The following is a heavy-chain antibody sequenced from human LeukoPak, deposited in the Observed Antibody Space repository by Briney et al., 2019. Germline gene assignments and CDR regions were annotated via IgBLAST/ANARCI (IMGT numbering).Heavy chain of an antibody. D-gene: IGHD3-22*01. Sequence: PSETLSLTCTVSGGSISSSSYYWGWIRQPPGKGLEWVGSIYYSGSTYYNPSLKSRVTIAVDTSKNQFALKLSSVTAADTAVYYCARHMIVVVSAGTQYFQHWGQGTLVTVSS. CDR3: ARHMIVVVSAGTQYFQH. V-gene: IGHV4-39*01. CDR1: GGSISSSSYY. J-gene: IGHJ1*01. CDR2: IYYSGST.